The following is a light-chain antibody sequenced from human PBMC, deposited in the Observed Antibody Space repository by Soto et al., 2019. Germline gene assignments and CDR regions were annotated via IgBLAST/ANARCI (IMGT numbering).Light chain of an antibody. CDR3: SSYTSSNTYYV. Sequence: QSVLTQPASVSGSPGQSITISRTGTSSDVGGYNYVSWYQQHPGKAPKLMIYEVTDRPSGVSNRFSGSKSGNTASLTISGLQAEDEADYYCSSYTSSNTYYVFGTGTKVTVL. CDR2: EVT. J-gene: IGLJ1*01. V-gene: IGLV2-14*01. CDR1: SSDVGGYNY.